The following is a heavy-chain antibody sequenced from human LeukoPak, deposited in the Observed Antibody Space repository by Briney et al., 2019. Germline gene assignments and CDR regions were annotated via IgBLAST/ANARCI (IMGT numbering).Heavy chain of an antibody. Sequence: GRSLRLSCAASGFTFSSYALHWVRQAPGKGLEWVAVISYHGSNKYYADSVKGRFTISRDNSYNTLYLEMNSLRAEDTAVYYCARGPQTTVTNRLGFDYWGQGTLVTVSS. CDR2: ISYHGSNK. J-gene: IGHJ4*02. D-gene: IGHD4-17*01. V-gene: IGHV3-30-3*01. CDR3: ARGPQTTVTNRLGFDY. CDR1: GFTFSSYA.